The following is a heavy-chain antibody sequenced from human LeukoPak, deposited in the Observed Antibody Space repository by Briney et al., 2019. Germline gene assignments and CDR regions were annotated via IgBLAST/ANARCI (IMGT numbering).Heavy chain of an antibody. J-gene: IGHJ6*03. D-gene: IGHD2-2*01. CDR1: GFTFSSYG. V-gene: IGHV3-33*06. Sequence: GGSLRLSCAASGFTFSSYGMHWVRQAPGKGLEWVAVIWYDGSNKYYADSVKGRFTISRDNSKNTLYLQMNSLRAEDTAVYYCAKGYCSSTSCYSYMDVWGKGTTVTVSS. CDR2: IWYDGSNK. CDR3: AKGYCSSTSCYSYMDV.